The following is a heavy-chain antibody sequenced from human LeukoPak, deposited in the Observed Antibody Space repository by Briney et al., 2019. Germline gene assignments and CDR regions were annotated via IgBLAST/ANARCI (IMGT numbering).Heavy chain of an antibody. CDR1: GVSIRSYY. Sequence: TSETLSLTCTVSGVSIRSYYWSWIRQPPGKGLKWIGYIYYGGGTNYNPSLNSRVTISVDTSKNQFSLELSSVTAADTAVYYCARVGPGYGSGTNPFDYWGQGTLATVSS. J-gene: IGHJ4*02. CDR2: IYYGGGT. CDR3: ARVGPGYGSGTNPFDY. V-gene: IGHV4-59*01. D-gene: IGHD3-10*01.